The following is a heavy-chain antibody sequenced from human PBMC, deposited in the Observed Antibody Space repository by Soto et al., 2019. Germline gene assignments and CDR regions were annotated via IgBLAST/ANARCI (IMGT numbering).Heavy chain of an antibody. CDR3: ARAGYYDSSGYPIDY. V-gene: IGHV1-18*01. CDR2: ISAYNGNT. J-gene: IGHJ4*02. D-gene: IGHD3-22*01. Sequence: ASVKVSCKASGYTFTSYGISWVRQAPGQGLEWMGWISAYNGNTNYAQKLQGRVTMTTDTSTSTAYMELRSLRSDDTAVYYCARAGYYDSSGYPIDYWGKGTLVTVSS. CDR1: GYTFTSYG.